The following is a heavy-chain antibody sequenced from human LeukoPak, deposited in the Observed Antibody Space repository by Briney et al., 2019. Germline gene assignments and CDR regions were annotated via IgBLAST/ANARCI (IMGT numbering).Heavy chain of an antibody. D-gene: IGHD4-11*01. V-gene: IGHV3-66*01. J-gene: IGHJ6*02. CDR3: ARDYSNYDFGNYYYGMDV. Sequence: GGSLRLSCAASGFTFSTYSMNWVRQAPGKGLEWVSVIYSGGSTYYADSVKGRFTISRDNSKNTLYLQMNSLRAEDTAVYYCARDYSNYDFGNYYYGMDVWGQGTTVTVSS. CDR1: GFTFSTYS. CDR2: IYSGGST.